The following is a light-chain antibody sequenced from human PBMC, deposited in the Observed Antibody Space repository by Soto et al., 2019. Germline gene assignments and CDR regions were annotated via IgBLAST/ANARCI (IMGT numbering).Light chain of an antibody. CDR3: MQRIEFPYT. Sequence: DIVMTQTPLSLPVSPGEPASVSCRSSQSLLDSDDGNTYLDWYLQKPGQSPQLLIYTLPYRASGVPDRFSGSGSGTDFTLKISRVEAEDVVVYYCMQRIEFPYTCGQGTKLEIK. J-gene: IGKJ2*01. V-gene: IGKV2-40*01. CDR1: QSLLDSDDGNTY. CDR2: TLP.